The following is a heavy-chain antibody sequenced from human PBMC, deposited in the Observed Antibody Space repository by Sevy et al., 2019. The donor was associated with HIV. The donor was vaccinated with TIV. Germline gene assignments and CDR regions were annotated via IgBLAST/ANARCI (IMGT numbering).Heavy chain of an antibody. CDR3: AREGLGGFYCSLDR. J-gene: IGHJ5*02. CDR2: ISSSANDI. Sequence: GGSLRLSCAASGFTFTTYDMTWVRQAPGKGLEWISYISSSANDIKYADSVKGRFTISRDNARNSLYLAMSSLRAEDTAVYYCAREGLGGFYCSLDRWGQGTLVTVSS. CDR1: GFTFTTYD. V-gene: IGHV3-48*03. D-gene: IGHD3-22*01.